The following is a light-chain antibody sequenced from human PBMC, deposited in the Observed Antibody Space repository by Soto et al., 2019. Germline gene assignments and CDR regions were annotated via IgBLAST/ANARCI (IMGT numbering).Light chain of an antibody. Sequence: EIVLTQSPGTLSLSPCERATLSCSASQSVSSSYLAWYQQKPGQAPRLLIYGASSRATGIPDRFSGSGSGTDFTLTISRLEPEDFAVYYCQQYGSSQWTFGQGTKVDIK. CDR2: GAS. V-gene: IGKV3-20*01. CDR1: QSVSSSY. CDR3: QQYGSSQWT. J-gene: IGKJ1*01.